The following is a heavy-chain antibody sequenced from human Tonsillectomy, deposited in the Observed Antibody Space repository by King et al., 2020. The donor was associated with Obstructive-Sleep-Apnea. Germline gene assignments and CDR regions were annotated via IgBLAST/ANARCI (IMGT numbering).Heavy chain of an antibody. CDR1: GASISSSTFY. CDR2: IFHSGST. CDR3: GRGKNFYYYSGGYPNWSFDP. D-gene: IGHD3-22*01. J-gene: IGHJ2*01. Sequence: LQLQESGPGLVKPSETLSLTCTVSGASISSSTFYWGWIRQPPGKGLEWIGNIFHSGSTYYNPSLKSRVTISIDTSKNQFSLKLSSVTAADTAVYYCGRGKNFYYYSGGYPNWSFDPWGRGPLAPVSP. V-gene: IGHV4-39*07.